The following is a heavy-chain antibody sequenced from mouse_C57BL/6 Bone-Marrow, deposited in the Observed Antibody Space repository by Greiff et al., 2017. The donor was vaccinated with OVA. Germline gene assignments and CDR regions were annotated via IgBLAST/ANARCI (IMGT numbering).Heavy chain of an antibody. J-gene: IGHJ2*01. Sequence: QVQLQQSGAELAKPGASVKLSCKASGYTFTSYWMHWVKQRPGQGLEWIGYINPSSGYTKYNQKFKDKATLTADKSSSTAYMQLSSLTYEDSEVYYCARKASGYGSTFDYWGQGTTLTVSS. D-gene: IGHD1-1*01. V-gene: IGHV1-7*01. CDR3: ARKASGYGSTFDY. CDR2: INPSSGYT. CDR1: GYTFTSYW.